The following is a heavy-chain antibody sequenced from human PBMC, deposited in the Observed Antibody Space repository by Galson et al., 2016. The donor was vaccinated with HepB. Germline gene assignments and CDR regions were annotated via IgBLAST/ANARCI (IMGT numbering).Heavy chain of an antibody. V-gene: IGHV1-18*01. CDR2: VSAYNGAT. J-gene: IGHJ3*02. CDR3: ARDLYFYDSTSFYNAFDI. CDR1: GYIFTNYA. Sequence: SVKVSCKASGYIFTNYAINWVRQAPGQGLEWMGWVSAYNGATKYAQKFQARVTMTSDTPTTTVYMELRSLRSDDTAVYYCARDLYFYDSTSFYNAFDIWGQGTLVTVSS. D-gene: IGHD3-22*01.